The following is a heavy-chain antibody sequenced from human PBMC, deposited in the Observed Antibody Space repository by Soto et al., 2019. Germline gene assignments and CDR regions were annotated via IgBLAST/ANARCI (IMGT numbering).Heavy chain of an antibody. CDR3: AGLYHYDSSGYYDY. CDR2: VNPSGGRT. J-gene: IGHJ4*02. CDR1: GNSFTTYY. D-gene: IGHD3-22*01. V-gene: IGHV1-46*01. Sequence: ASVKVSCKASGNSFTTYYMHWVRQAPGQGLEWMGIVNPSGGRTTYAQKFQGRVTMTRDTSTSTFHMELSSLTSEDTAVYYCAGLYHYDSSGYYDYWGQGTLVTVSS.